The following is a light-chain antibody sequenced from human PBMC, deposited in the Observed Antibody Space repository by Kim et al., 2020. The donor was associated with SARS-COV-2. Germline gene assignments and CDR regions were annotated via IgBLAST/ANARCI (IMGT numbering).Light chain of an antibody. Sequence: IQLTQSPSSLSASVGDRVTITCRASQGISSYLAWYQQKPGKAPKLLIYAASTLQSGVPSRFSGSGSGTDFTLTINSLQPEDFETYYCQQLNSYPYSFGQGTKLEI. V-gene: IGKV1-9*01. J-gene: IGKJ2*01. CDR3: QQLNSYPYS. CDR2: AAS. CDR1: QGISSY.